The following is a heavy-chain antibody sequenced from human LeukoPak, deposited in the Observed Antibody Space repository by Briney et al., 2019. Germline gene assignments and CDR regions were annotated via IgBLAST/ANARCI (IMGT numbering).Heavy chain of an antibody. CDR3: ARDGGVAPHNWFDP. Sequence: TTSETLSLTCAVPGGSISSGGYSWSWIRQPPGKGLEWIGYIYYSVNTYYSPSLKSRVTISVDTSKNQFSLKLSSVTAADTAVYYCARDGGVAPHNWFDPWGQGTLVTVSS. J-gene: IGHJ5*02. CDR2: IYYSVNT. CDR1: GGSISSGGYS. V-gene: IGHV4-30-4*07. D-gene: IGHD2-8*02.